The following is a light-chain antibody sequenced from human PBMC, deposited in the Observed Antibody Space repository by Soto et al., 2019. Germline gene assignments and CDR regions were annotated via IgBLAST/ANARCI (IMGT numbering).Light chain of an antibody. CDR1: QSPGTY. J-gene: IGKJ4*01. Sequence: ETVMTQSPATLSVSPGERATLSCRASQSPGTYLAWYQQRPGQAPRLLVYGASSRASGIPARFSGSGSGTEFSLTISSLQSEDFAVYDCQQYNDWPLTFGVGTKVEIK. CDR3: QQYNDWPLT. V-gene: IGKV3-15*01. CDR2: GAS.